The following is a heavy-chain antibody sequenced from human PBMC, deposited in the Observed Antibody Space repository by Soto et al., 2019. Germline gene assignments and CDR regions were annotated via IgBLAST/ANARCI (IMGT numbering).Heavy chain of an antibody. CDR2: ISGSGGGT. D-gene: IGHD3-10*01. Sequence: GGSLRLSCAASGFTFSNYAMNWVRQAPGEGLEWVSVISGSGGGTFYADSVKGRFTISRDNSKNTLYLQMNSLRAEDTAIYYCAKDLYYYGNPVRCYGKDVSSQGTTDIVSS. CDR1: GFTFSNYA. V-gene: IGHV3-23*01. CDR3: AKDLYYYGNPVRCYGKDV. J-gene: IGHJ6*02.